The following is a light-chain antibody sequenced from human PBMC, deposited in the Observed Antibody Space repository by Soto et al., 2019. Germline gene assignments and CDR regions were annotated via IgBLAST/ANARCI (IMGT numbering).Light chain of an antibody. CDR2: LEHSGTY. J-gene: IGLJ2*01. CDR3: ETWDTYTVI. CDR1: SGHSTYI. Sequence: QPVLTQPSSASASLGSSVKLTCTLSSGHSTYIITWHQQLPGKAPRYLMKLEHSGTYNKGSGVPDRFSGSSSGAARYLTISNLQFHDEADYYCETWDTYTVIFGGGTKLTVL. V-gene: IGLV4-60*02.